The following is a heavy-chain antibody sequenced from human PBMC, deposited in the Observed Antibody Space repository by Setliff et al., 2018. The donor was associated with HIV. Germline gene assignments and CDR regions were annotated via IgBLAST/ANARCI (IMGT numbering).Heavy chain of an antibody. V-gene: IGHV4-34*01. J-gene: IGHJ4*02. CDR2: LSPSGTT. Sequence: SETLSLTCVMDGGSLRDYYWSWIRQPPGKGLEWIGELSPSGTTRSNPSLQSRVTISLDTSNNQFSLKLTSVTAADTGVYYCATFFVSTATTQDYWGQGTLVTVSS. CDR3: ATFFVSTATTQDY. CDR1: GGSLRDYY. D-gene: IGHD4-17*01.